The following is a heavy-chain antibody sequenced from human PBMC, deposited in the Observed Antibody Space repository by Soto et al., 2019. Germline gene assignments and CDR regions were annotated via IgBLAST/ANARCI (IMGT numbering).Heavy chain of an antibody. Sequence: PSETLSLTCAVYGGSFSGYYWSWIRQPPGKGLEWIGEINHSGSTNYNPSLKSRVTISVDTSKNQFSLKLSSVTAADTAVYYCARGRVVMVVRAYYYYYGMDVWGQGTTVTVS. D-gene: IGHD2-15*01. V-gene: IGHV4-34*01. CDR3: ARGRVVMVVRAYYYYYGMDV. J-gene: IGHJ6*02. CDR2: INHSGST. CDR1: GGSFSGYY.